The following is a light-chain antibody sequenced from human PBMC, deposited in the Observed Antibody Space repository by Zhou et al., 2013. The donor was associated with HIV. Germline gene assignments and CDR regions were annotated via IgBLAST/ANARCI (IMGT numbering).Light chain of an antibody. CDR1: ESVSSN. J-gene: IGKJ5*01. CDR3: QQYKNWPIT. V-gene: IGKV3-15*01. CDR2: AAS. Sequence: EVLMTQSPVTLSVSPGERATLSCRASESVSSNLAWYQQKPGQAPRLLIYAASTRATGIPDRFSGSGSGTDFTLTISSLQSEDFAIYYCQQYKNWPITFGQGTRLEIK.